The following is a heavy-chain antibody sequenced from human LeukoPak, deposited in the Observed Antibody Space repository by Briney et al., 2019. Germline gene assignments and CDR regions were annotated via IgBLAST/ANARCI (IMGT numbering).Heavy chain of an antibody. CDR1: GFTFSSYG. D-gene: IGHD4-17*01. Sequence: PGGSLRLSCAASGFTFSSYGMHWVRQAPGKGLEWVAVISYDGRQTYYADSVKGRFTISRDNSKSTVYLQMNNLTTDDTAVYSCAKDFNTVTTLDPWGQGTLVTVSS. V-gene: IGHV3-30*18. J-gene: IGHJ5*02. CDR3: AKDFNTVTTLDP. CDR2: ISYDGRQT.